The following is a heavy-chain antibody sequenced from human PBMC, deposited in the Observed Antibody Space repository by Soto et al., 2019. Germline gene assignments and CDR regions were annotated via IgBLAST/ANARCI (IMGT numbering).Heavy chain of an antibody. CDR1: GFTFSSHD. J-gene: IGHJ4*02. CDR2: IGSDGGT. CDR3: ARRFCSAGSCRGIGFDY. Sequence: QPGGALRLSCAASGFTFSSHDMHWVRQATGKGLEWVSAIGSDGGTYYLGSVKGRFTISRDNAKKSLYLQMNSLRVGDTALYYCARRFCSAGSCRGIGFDYWGQGTLVTVS. V-gene: IGHV3-13*01. D-gene: IGHD2-15*01.